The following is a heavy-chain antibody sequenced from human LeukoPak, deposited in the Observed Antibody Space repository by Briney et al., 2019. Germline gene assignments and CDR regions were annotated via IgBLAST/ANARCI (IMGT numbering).Heavy chain of an antibody. CDR3: AREDLSGLWSGYYRSFDY. V-gene: IGHV4-39*07. D-gene: IGHD3-3*01. CDR2: IYYSGST. J-gene: IGHJ4*02. Sequence: SETLSLTCTVSGGSISSSSYYWGWIRQPPGKGLEWIGSIYYSGSTYYNPSLKSRVTISVGTSKNQFSLKLSSVTAADTAVYYCAREDLSGLWSGYYRSFDYWGQGTLVTVSS. CDR1: GGSISSSSYY.